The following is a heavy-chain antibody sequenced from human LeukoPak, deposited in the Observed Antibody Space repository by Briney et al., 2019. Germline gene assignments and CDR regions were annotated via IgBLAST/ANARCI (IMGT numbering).Heavy chain of an antibody. CDR2: IYYSGST. D-gene: IGHD6-19*01. V-gene: IGHV4-59*01. CDR3: ARAQWLVSYFDY. Sequence: SETLSVTCTVSGGSISSYYWSWIRQPPGKGLEWIGYIYYSGSTNYNPSLKSRVTISVDTSKNQFSLKLSSVTAADTAVYYCARAQWLVSYFDYWGQGTLVTVSS. CDR1: GGSISSYY. J-gene: IGHJ4*02.